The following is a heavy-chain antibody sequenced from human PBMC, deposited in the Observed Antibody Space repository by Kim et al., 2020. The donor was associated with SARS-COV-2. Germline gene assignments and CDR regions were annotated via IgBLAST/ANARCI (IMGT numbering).Heavy chain of an antibody. CDR2: INGDGTGI. CDR3: ARARGGSVLDY. CDR1: GFTFSSDW. V-gene: IGHV3-74*03. Sequence: GGSLRLSCAASGFTFSSDWMHWVRQVPGKGPVWISRINGDGTGILYADSVKGRITISRDNARNTLYLQMNSLRVEDTAFYYCARARGGSVLDYWGQGTLVTVAS. J-gene: IGHJ4*02. D-gene: IGHD3-16*01.